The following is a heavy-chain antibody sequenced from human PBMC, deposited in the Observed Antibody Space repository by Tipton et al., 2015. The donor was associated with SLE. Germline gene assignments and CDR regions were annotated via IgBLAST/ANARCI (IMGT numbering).Heavy chain of an antibody. V-gene: IGHV4-31*03. J-gene: IGHJ5*02. CDR2: ISYSGST. D-gene: IGHD3-10*01. CDR1: GGSISSGTYY. CDR3: ARDWSDYSGSGTAYNWFDP. Sequence: TLSLTCTVSGGSISSGTYYWSWIRQPPGKGLEWIGYISYSGSTYYNPSLKSRVNISVDTSKNQFSLKLSSVTAADTAVYYCARDWSDYSGSGTAYNWFDPWGQGTLVTVSS.